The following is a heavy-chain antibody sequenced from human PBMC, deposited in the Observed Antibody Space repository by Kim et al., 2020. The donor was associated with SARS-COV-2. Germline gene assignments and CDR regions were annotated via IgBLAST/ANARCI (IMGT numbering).Heavy chain of an antibody. D-gene: IGHD2-2*02. V-gene: IGHV3-33*01. CDR1: GFTFSSYG. J-gene: IGHJ6*02. Sequence: GGSLRLSCAASGFTFSSYGMHWVRQAPGKGLEWVAVIWYDGSNKYYADSVKGRFTISRDNSKNTLYLQMNSLRAEDTAVYYCARDRADCSSTSCYRYYYYGMDGWGQGTTVTVSS. CDR3: ARDRADCSSTSCYRYYYYGMDG. CDR2: IWYDGSNK.